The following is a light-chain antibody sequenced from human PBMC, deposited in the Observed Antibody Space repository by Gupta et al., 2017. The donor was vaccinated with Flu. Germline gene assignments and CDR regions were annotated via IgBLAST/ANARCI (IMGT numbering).Light chain of an antibody. CDR3: CSYAGRTTFYV. CDR2: EGS. CDR1: SSDVGSYNL. V-gene: IGLV2-23*01. Sequence: QSALTQPASVSGSPGPSITISCTGSSSDVGSYNLVSWYQQHPGKAPKLMIYEGSKRPSGVSDRFAGSKSGNSASLTISGLQAEDEADYVCCSYAGRTTFYVFGAGTKVTVL. J-gene: IGLJ1*01.